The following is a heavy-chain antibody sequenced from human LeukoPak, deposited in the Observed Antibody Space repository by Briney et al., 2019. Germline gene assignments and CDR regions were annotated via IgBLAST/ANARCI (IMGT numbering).Heavy chain of an antibody. D-gene: IGHD3-22*01. CDR1: GFTFSNYW. CDR3: ARDRGSGWRHHAFDI. CDR2: INHSGST. V-gene: IGHV4-34*01. Sequence: GSLRLSCAASGFTFSNYWMSWIRQPPGKGLEWIGEINHSGSTYYNPSLKSRVTISVDTSKNQFSLKLSSVTAADTAVYYCARDRGSGWRHHAFDIWGQGTMVTVSS. J-gene: IGHJ3*02.